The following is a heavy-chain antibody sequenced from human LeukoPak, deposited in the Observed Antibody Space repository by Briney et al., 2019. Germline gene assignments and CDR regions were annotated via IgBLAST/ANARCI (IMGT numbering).Heavy chain of an antibody. V-gene: IGHV4-38-2*01. CDR1: GYSISSGYY. CDR2: MYHSGST. CDR3: AKNCSSTSCYWNDAFAI. D-gene: IGHD2-2*01. Sequence: PSETLSLTCSVSGYSISSGYYWGRTRPPPGKGLEWIASMYHSGSTYYNPSLTSRVTISVDTSKNQLSLKLSSVTAADTAVYYWAKNCSSTSCYWNDAFAIWGQGTMVTVSS. J-gene: IGHJ3*02.